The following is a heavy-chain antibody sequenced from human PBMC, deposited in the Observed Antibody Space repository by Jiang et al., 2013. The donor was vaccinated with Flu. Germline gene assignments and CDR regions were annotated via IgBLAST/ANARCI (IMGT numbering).Heavy chain of an antibody. Sequence: LLKPSETLSLTCTVSGGSISSSSYYWGWIRQPPGKGLEWIGSIYYSGSTYYNPSLKSRVTISVDTSKNQFSLKLSSVTAADTAVYYCARALRGSHTMIVVVTDAFDIWGQGTMVTVSS. CDR3: ARALRGSHTMIVVVTDAFDI. CDR2: IYYSGST. V-gene: IGHV4-39*01. J-gene: IGHJ3*02. CDR1: GGSISSSSYY. D-gene: IGHD3-22*01.